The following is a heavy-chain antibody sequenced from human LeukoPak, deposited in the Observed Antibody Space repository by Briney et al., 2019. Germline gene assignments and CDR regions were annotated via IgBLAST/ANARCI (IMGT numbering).Heavy chain of an antibody. CDR3: AKTSPHPYCSSTSCYPDAFDI. CDR1: GFTFSSYA. CDR2: ISGSGGST. Sequence: PGGSLRLSCAASGFTFSSYAMSWVRQAPGKGLEWVSAISGSGGSTYYADSVKGRFTISRDNSKNTLYLQMNSLRAEDTAVYYCAKTSPHPYCSSTSCYPDAFDIWGQGTMVTVSS. V-gene: IGHV3-23*01. J-gene: IGHJ3*02. D-gene: IGHD2-2*01.